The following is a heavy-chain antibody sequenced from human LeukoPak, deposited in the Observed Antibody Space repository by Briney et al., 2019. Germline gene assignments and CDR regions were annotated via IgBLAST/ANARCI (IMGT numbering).Heavy chain of an antibody. CDR2: INSRSSTI. Sequence: LRLSXAASGXTFSSSVMSWVRQAPGKGLEWVSYINSRSSTIYYADSVRGRFTISRDNAKNSLYLQMNSLKAEDTAIYYCAREVGTPQAFDIWGQGTMVTVSS. J-gene: IGHJ3*02. CDR3: AREVGTPQAFDI. V-gene: IGHV3-48*01. D-gene: IGHD1-26*01. CDR1: GXTFSSSV.